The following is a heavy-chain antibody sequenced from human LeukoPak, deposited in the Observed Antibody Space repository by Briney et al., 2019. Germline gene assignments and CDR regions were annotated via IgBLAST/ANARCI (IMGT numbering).Heavy chain of an antibody. V-gene: IGHV3-30*02. D-gene: IGHD4-17*01. CDR2: IRYDGSNK. CDR1: GFTFSSYG. J-gene: IGHJ4*02. CDR3: ARDFNYGDYVGSMYY. Sequence: PGGSLRLSCSASGFTFSSYGMHWVRQAPGKGLEWVAFIRYDGSNKYYADSVKGRFTISRDNSKNTLYLQMNSLRAEDTAVYYCARDFNYGDYVGSMYYWGQGTLVTVSS.